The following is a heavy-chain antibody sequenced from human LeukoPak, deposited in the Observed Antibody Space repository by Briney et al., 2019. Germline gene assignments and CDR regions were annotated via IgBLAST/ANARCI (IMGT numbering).Heavy chain of an antibody. CDR1: GFTFSGSP. J-gene: IGHJ4*02. Sequence: PGGYLILSCAASGFTFSGSPILWVRQASGKGLEWVGRIRSKADNYATAYAASVQGRCTISRDDSKSTAYLQLNSLKTEDTAVYYCTQSNYWGQGALVTVSS. CDR2: IRSKADNYAT. CDR3: TQSNY. V-gene: IGHV3-73*01.